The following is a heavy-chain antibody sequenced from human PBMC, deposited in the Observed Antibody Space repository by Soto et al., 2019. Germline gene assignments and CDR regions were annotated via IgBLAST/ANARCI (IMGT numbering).Heavy chain of an antibody. CDR1: GGSISNYY. Sequence: SETLSLTCIVSGGSISNYYWSWIRQPPGKGLEWIGYIYYSGSTNYNPSLQSRVTISVDTSKNQFSLKLSSVTAADTAVYYCARHTPAISISDHWGQGILVTVSS. CDR2: IYYSGST. J-gene: IGHJ4*02. D-gene: IGHD2-15*01. CDR3: ARHTPAISISDH. V-gene: IGHV4-59*08.